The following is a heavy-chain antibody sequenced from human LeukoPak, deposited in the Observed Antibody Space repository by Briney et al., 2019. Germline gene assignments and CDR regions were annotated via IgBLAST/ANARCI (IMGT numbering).Heavy chain of an antibody. CDR2: IYLYGTT. D-gene: IGHD3-10*01. CDR1: IGSISSSKW. V-gene: IGHV4-4*02. CDR3: ARVSDGKHIRGVFYVHY. Sequence: SETLSLTCSVSIGSISSSKWWSWVRQSPVKGLEWIGEIYLYGTTNYNPSFTSRVTMSVDRSRNQFSLKLTSVTAADTAVYYCARVSDGKHIRGVFYVHYWGQGTLVTVSS. J-gene: IGHJ4*02.